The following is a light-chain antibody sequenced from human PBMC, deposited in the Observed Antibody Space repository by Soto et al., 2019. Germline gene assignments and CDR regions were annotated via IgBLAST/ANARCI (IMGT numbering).Light chain of an antibody. CDR3: QHYRTS. V-gene: IGKV3-20*01. CDR1: QSVSSSY. J-gene: IGKJ4*01. Sequence: EIVLTQSPGTLSLSPGERATLSCRASQSVSSSYLAWYQQKPRQPPRLLIYGASSRATGIPDRFSGSGSGTDFTLTITRLEPEDYAVYYCQHYRTSFGGGTKVEIK. CDR2: GAS.